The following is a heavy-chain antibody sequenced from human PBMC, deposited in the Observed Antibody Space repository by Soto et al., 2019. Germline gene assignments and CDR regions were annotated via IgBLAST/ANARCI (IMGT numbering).Heavy chain of an antibody. CDR3: ARDYCSGGSCYLP. CDR1: GFTFSSYW. J-gene: IGHJ5*02. V-gene: IGHV3-7*01. CDR2: IKQDGSEK. D-gene: IGHD2-15*01. Sequence: PGGSLRLSCAAPGFTFSSYWMSWVRQAPGKGLEWVANIKQDGSEKYYVDSVKGRFTISRDNAKNSLYLQMNSLRAEDTAVYYCARDYCSGGSCYLPWGQGTLVTVSS.